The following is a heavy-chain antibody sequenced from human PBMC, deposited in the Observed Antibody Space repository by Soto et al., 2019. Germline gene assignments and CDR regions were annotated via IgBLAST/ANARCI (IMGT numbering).Heavy chain of an antibody. CDR3: ATLITGYDSSGYYVDDY. V-gene: IGHV4-34*01. CDR2: INHSGST. CDR1: GGSFSGYY. Sequence: PSETLSLTCAVYGGSFSGYYWTWIRQPPGKGLEWIGEINHSGSTNYNPSLKSRVTISVDTSKNQFSLKLSSVTAADTAVYYCATLITGYDSSGYYVDDYWGQGTLVTVSS. D-gene: IGHD3-22*01. J-gene: IGHJ4*02.